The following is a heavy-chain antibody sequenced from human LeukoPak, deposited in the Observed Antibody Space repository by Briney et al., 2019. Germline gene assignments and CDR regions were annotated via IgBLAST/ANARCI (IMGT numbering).Heavy chain of an antibody. CDR3: ARDQYYYDSSGYRNFDY. CDR1: GYTFTSYG. Sequence: ASVKVSCKASGYTFTSYGISWVRQAPGQGLEWMGWISAYNGNTNYAQKLQGRVTMTTDTSTSTAYMELRSLRSDDTAVYYYARDQYYYDSSGYRNFDYWGQGTLVTVSS. V-gene: IGHV1-18*01. D-gene: IGHD3-22*01. J-gene: IGHJ4*02. CDR2: ISAYNGNT.